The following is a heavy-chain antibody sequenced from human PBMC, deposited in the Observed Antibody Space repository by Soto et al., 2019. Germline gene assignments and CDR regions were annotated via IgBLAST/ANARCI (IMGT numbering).Heavy chain of an antibody. J-gene: IGHJ4*02. CDR1: GFTFSNYW. CDR3: SRDVVVGAKALNY. Sequence: PGGSLRLSCAASGFTFSNYWMTWVRQAPGEGLEWVANIKEDGSEKHYVDSVKGRFTISRDNAKNSLYLQMNSLRVEDTAVYFCSRDVVVGAKALNYWGQGALVTVSS. CDR2: IKEDGSEK. V-gene: IGHV3-7*01. D-gene: IGHD2-15*01.